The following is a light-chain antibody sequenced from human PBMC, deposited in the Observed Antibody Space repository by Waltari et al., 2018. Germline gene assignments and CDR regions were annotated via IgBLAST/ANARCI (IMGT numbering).Light chain of an antibody. V-gene: IGLV1-44*01. CDR3: ATWDDNLSGRV. CDR2: ANY. Sequence: QSVLTQPPSTSGTPGQTVTISCSGRTSNIGTNTVTWYQLLPGTAPKTVIFANYHPPSGVPDRFSASKSGTSASLVISGLQSEDEADYFCATWDDNLSGRVFGGGTKVTVL. J-gene: IGLJ2*01. CDR1: TSNIGTNT.